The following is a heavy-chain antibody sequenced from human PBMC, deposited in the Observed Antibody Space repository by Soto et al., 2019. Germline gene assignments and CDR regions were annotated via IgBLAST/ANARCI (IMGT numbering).Heavy chain of an antibody. Sequence: QITLKESGPTLVKPTQTLTLTCTFSGFSLSTDGVGVGWIRQPPGKALEWLALIYWDDDQRYSPSLKPRLTITKDTSKNQVVLTMTNMDPVDTATYYCAHAYGGTSWPNDAFDVWGQGTVVTVSS. V-gene: IGHV2-5*02. J-gene: IGHJ3*01. D-gene: IGHD2-2*01. CDR1: GFSLSTDGVG. CDR2: IYWDDDQ. CDR3: AHAYGGTSWPNDAFDV.